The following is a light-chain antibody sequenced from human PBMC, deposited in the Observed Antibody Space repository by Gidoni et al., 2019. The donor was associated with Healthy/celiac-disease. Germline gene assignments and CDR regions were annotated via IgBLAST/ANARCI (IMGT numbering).Light chain of an antibody. CDR1: QGISSY. J-gene: IGKJ1*01. CDR3: QQLNSYPRT. CDR2: AAS. V-gene: IGKV1-9*01. Sequence: DFQWTQSPSFLSASVGDRVTITCRASQGISSYLAWYQQKPGKAPKLLIYAASTLQSGVPSRFSGSGSGTEFTLTISSLQPEDFATYYCQQLNSYPRTFGQGTKVEIK.